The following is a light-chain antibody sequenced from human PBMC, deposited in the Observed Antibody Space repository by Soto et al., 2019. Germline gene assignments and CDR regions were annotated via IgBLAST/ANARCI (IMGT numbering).Light chain of an antibody. V-gene: IGKV1D-12*01. J-gene: IGKJ5*01. CDR3: QQANSFPIT. Sequence: DIQMTQSPSSVSASVGDRFTMTCLASQGVRNWLAWYQQKPGIAPKLLIYAASSLQSGVPSRFSGSGSGTDFTLTISSLQPEDFATYYCQQANSFPITFGQGTRLEIK. CDR1: QGVRNW. CDR2: AAS.